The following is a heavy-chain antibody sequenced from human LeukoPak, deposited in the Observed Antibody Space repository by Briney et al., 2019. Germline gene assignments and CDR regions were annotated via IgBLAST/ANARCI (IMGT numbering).Heavy chain of an antibody. Sequence: SDTQSLTCAVSGYSISSSNWWGWIRQPPGKGLEWIGYIYYSGSTYYNPSLKSRVTMSVDTSKNQFSLKLSSVTAVDTAVYYCARKGPGDCLDYWGQGTLVTVSS. CDR2: IYYSGST. CDR3: ARKGPGDCLDY. J-gene: IGHJ4*02. V-gene: IGHV4-28*01. CDR1: GYSISSSNW. D-gene: IGHD2-21*01.